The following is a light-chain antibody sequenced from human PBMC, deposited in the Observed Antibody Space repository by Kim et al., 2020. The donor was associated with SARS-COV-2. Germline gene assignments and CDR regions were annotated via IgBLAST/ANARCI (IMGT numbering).Light chain of an antibody. V-gene: IGKV3-20*01. Sequence: LSPVERAALSCSASQSVSSSYLAWYQQKPGQAPRLLIYGASSRATGIPDRFSGSGSGTDFTLTISRLEPEDFAVYYCQQYGSSPQTFGQGTKLEI. CDR1: QSVSSSY. J-gene: IGKJ2*01. CDR2: GAS. CDR3: QQYGSSPQT.